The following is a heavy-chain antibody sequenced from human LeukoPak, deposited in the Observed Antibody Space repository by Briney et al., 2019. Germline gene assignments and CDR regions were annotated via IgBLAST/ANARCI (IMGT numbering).Heavy chain of an antibody. J-gene: IGHJ4*02. V-gene: IGHV3-23*01. CDR1: GFTFSSYA. CDR2: ISGSGGST. Sequence: PGGSLRLSCAASGFTFSSYAMSWVRQAPGKGLEWVSAISGSGGSTYYADSVKGRFTISRDNSKNTLYLQMNSLRAEDTAVYYCAKGYCSGGSCQTLDYWGQGTLVTVSS. D-gene: IGHD2-15*01. CDR3: AKGYCSGGSCQTLDY.